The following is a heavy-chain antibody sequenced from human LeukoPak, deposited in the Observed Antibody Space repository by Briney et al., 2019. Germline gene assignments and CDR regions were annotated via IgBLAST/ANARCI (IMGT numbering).Heavy chain of an antibody. CDR2: IYHSGST. CDR3: ARTGDGSYFDY. D-gene: IGHD4-17*01. J-gene: IGHJ4*02. Sequence: GSLRLSCAASGFTFSTCSMNWVRQAPGKGLEWIGEIYHSGSTNYNPSLKSRVTISVDKSKNQFSLKLSSVTAADTAVYYCARTGDGSYFDYWGQGTLVTVSS. V-gene: IGHV4-4*02. CDR1: GFTFSTCSM.